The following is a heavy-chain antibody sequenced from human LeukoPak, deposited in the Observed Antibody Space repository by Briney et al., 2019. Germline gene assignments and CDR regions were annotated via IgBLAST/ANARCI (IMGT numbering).Heavy chain of an antibody. Sequence: GGSLRLSCSASGFTYSSYAMHWVRQAPGRGLEYVSAINPNGGSTYYADSVKGRFTISRDNSKNTLYLQMSSLRTEDTAVYYCVKVQEQFYYDFWGQGTLVTVSS. CDR3: VKVQEQFYYDF. V-gene: IGHV3-64D*09. D-gene: IGHD6-19*01. CDR1: GFTYSSYA. CDR2: INPNGGST. J-gene: IGHJ4*02.